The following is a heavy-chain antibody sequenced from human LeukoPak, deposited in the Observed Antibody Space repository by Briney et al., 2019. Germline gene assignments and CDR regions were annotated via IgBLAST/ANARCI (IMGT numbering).Heavy chain of an antibody. V-gene: IGHV4-59*08. D-gene: IGHD3-22*01. CDR1: GGSISSYY. J-gene: IGHJ4*02. Sequence: KPSETLSLTCTVSGGSISSYYWSWIRQPPGKGLEWIGYIYYSGSTNYNPSLKSRVTISVDTSKNQFSLKLSSVTAADTAVYYCARLSPSPRTYYYDSSGYPPNAVFDYWGQGTLVTVSS. CDR2: IYYSGST. CDR3: ARLSPSPRTYYYDSSGYPPNAVFDY.